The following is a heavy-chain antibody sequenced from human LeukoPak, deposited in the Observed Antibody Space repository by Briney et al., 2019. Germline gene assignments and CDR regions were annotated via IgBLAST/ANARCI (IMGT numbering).Heavy chain of an antibody. CDR3: AHDFWSGYYTG. J-gene: IGHJ4*02. V-gene: IGHV3-21*01. CDR1: GFTFSSYS. Sequence: GGSLRLSCAASGFTFSSYSMTWVRQAPGKGLEWVSSISSSSYIYYADSVKGRFTISRDNAKNSLYLQMNSLRAEDTAVYYCAHDFWSGYYTGWGQGTLVTVSS. CDR2: ISSSSYI. D-gene: IGHD3-3*01.